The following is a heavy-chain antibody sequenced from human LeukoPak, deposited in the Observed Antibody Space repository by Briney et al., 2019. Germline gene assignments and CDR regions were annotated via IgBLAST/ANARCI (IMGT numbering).Heavy chain of an antibody. V-gene: IGHV4-39*07. J-gene: IGHJ4*02. CDR3: ARVIVVGVAATRYGGGDFDY. CDR1: GGSISSSSYY. D-gene: IGHD2-15*01. Sequence: SETLSLTCTVSGGSISSSSYYWGWIRQPPGKGLEWIGSIYYSGSTYYNPSLKSRVTISVDTSKNQFSLKLSSVTAADTAVYYCARVIVVGVAATRYGGGDFDYWGQGTLVTVSS. CDR2: IYYSGST.